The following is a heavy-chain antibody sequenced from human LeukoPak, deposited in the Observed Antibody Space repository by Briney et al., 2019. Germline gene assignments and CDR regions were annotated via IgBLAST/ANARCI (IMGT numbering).Heavy chain of an antibody. Sequence: SVKVSCKASGGTFSSYAISWVRQAPGQGLEWMGGIIPIFGTANYAQKFQGRVTITTDESTSTAYMELSSLRSEDTAVDYCATRQTRRDGYNRAPSHYWGQGTLVTVSS. CDR2: IIPIFGTA. CDR1: GGTFSSYA. CDR3: ATRQTRRDGYNRAPSHY. J-gene: IGHJ4*02. D-gene: IGHD5-24*01. V-gene: IGHV1-69*05.